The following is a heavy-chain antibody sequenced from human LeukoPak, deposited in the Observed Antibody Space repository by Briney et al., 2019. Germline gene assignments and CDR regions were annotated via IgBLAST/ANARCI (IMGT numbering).Heavy chain of an antibody. J-gene: IGHJ6*02. V-gene: IGHV4-39*01. CDR1: GDSMTSSNHY. CDR3: ARRSHCTGDSCYPV. CDR2: IYYGGRT. Sequence: SETLSLTCTVSGDSMTSSNHYWVWIRQPPGKGLEWIGSIYYGGRTYYNPSLKSRVTISQETSKNQFSPKVNTVTAADTAVYHCARRSHCTGDSCYPVWGQGATVTVSS. D-gene: IGHD2-15*01.